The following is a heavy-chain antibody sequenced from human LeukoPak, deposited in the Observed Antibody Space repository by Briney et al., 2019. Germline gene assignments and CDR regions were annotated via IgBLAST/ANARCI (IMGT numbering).Heavy chain of an antibody. CDR1: GFTFSTYS. Sequence: PGGSLRLSCAASGFTFSTYSMNWVRQAPGKGLEWISHITNSGSTRYYADSVKGRFTVSRDNDQHSLYLQMNSLRADDKAVYYCARDWIWWGQGTLVTVSS. CDR3: ARDWIW. J-gene: IGHJ4*02. CDR2: ITNSGSTR. V-gene: IGHV3-48*04. D-gene: IGHD2-2*03.